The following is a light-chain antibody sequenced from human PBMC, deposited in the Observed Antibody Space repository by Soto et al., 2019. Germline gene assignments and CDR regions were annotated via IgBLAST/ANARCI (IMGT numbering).Light chain of an antibody. CDR2: DAS. CDR1: QSVSSY. J-gene: IGKJ1*01. Sequence: EIVLTQSPATLSLSPGERATLSYRASQSVSSYLAWYQQKPGQAPRLLIYDASNRAAGIPGRFSGSGSGTDFTLTISSLEPEDFAVYYCQQRSNWPRTFGQGTKVEIK. V-gene: IGKV3-11*01. CDR3: QQRSNWPRT.